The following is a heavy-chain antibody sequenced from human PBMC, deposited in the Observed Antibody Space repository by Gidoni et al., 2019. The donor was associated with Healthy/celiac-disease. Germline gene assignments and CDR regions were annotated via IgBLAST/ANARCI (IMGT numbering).Heavy chain of an antibody. D-gene: IGHD1-26*01. Sequence: QLQLQESGPGLVKPSETLSLTCTVSGGSISSSSYYWCWIRQHPGKGLEWIGSIYYSGITYYNPSLKSRVTISVDTSKNQFSLKLSSVTAADTAVYYCARFSIVGATNDFDIWGQGTMVTVSS. CDR1: GGSISSSSYY. CDR2: IYYSGIT. V-gene: IGHV4-39*01. CDR3: ARFSIVGATNDFDI. J-gene: IGHJ3*02.